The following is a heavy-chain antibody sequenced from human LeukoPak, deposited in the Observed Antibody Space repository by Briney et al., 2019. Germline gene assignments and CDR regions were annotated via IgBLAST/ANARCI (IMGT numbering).Heavy chain of an antibody. Sequence: GGSLRLSCAASGFTFGSYSMNWVRQAPGKGLEWVSSISSSSSYIYYADSVKGRFTISRDNAKNSLYLQMNSLRAEDTAVYYCARDQNDILTGYYYFDYWGQGTLVTVSS. CDR2: ISSSSSYI. CDR1: GFTFGSYS. V-gene: IGHV3-21*01. CDR3: ARDQNDILTGYYYFDY. J-gene: IGHJ4*02. D-gene: IGHD3-9*01.